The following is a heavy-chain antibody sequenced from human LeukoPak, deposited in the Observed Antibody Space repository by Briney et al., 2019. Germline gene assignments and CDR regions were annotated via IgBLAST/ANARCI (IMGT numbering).Heavy chain of an antibody. J-gene: IGHJ4*02. CDR2: ISWNGGNI. CDR1: GFSFDDSA. V-gene: IGHV3-9*01. D-gene: IGHD5-12*01. Sequence: GRSLRLSCVASGFSFDDSAMHWVRLVPGKGLLEWVSAISWNGGNIGYADSVKGRFTISRDNAKNSLFLQMNSLTAEDTALYYCAGGHDGIDYWGQGTLVTVSS. CDR3: AGGHDGIDY.